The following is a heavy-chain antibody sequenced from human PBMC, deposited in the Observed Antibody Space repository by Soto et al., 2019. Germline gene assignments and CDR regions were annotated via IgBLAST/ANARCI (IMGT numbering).Heavy chain of an antibody. CDR3: ARGGMVRGVIADAFDI. Sequence: GGSLRLSCAASGFTFSSYDMHWVRQATGKGLEWVSAIGTAGDPYYPGYVKGRFTISRENAKNSLYLQMNSLRAGDTAVYYCARGGMVRGVIADAFDIWGQGTMVTVSS. CDR2: IGTAGDP. V-gene: IGHV3-13*05. J-gene: IGHJ3*02. D-gene: IGHD3-10*01. CDR1: GFTFSSYD.